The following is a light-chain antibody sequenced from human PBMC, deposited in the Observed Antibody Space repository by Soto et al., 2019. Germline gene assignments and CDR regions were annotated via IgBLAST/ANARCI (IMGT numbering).Light chain of an antibody. J-gene: IGLJ3*02. CDR2: EVS. V-gene: IGLV2-8*01. Sequence: QSALTQPPSASGSPGQSVTISCIGTSSDVGGYNYVSWYQQHPGKAPKLMIYEVSKRPSGVPDRFSGSKSGNTASLTVSGLQAEDEADYYCSSYTTDSTRVFGSGTKLTVL. CDR3: SSYTTDSTRV. CDR1: SSDVGGYNY.